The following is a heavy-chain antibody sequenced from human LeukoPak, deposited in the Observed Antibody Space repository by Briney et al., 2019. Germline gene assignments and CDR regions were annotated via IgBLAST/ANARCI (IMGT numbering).Heavy chain of an antibody. CDR1: GGSFSGYY. CDR2: INHSGST. D-gene: IGHD3-9*01. V-gene: IGHV4-34*01. CDR3: ARGRYFDGMDV. J-gene: IGHJ6*02. Sequence: SETLSLTCAAYGGSFSGYYWSWIRQPPGKGLEWIGEINHSGSTNYNPSLKSRVTISVNTSKNQFSLKLSSVTAADTAVYYCARGRYFDGMDVWGQGTTVTVSS.